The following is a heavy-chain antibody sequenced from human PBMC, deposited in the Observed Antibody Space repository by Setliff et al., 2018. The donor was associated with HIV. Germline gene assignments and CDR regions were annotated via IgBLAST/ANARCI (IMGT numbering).Heavy chain of an antibody. V-gene: IGHV3-7*03. D-gene: IGHD5-18*01. CDR3: TSDVDTDLPQIDY. Sequence: GGSLRLSCATSRFSFSTFWMTWVRQAPGKGLEWIANIDEDGNKKYHAASVWGRFTISRDNAKNSLYLQMNSLRAEDTAVYYCTSDVDTDLPQIDYWGQGRLVTVSS. CDR1: RFSFSTFW. CDR2: IDEDGNKK. J-gene: IGHJ4*02.